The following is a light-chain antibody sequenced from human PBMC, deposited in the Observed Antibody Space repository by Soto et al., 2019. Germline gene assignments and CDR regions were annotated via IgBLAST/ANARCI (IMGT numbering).Light chain of an antibody. Sequence: QSALTQPASGSGSLGRWSPSPCTETSIAVGGYNYVSWYQQHPGKAPKLMIYDVSNRPSGVSNRFSGSKSGNTASLTISGLQAEDEADYYCSSYTSSSTQVFGTGTKVTVL. CDR1: SIAVGGYNY. V-gene: IGLV2-14*01. CDR3: SSYTSSSTQV. J-gene: IGLJ1*01. CDR2: DVS.